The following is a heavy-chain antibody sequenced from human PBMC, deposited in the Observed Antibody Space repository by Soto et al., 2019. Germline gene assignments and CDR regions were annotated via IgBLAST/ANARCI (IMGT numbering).Heavy chain of an antibody. D-gene: IGHD6-19*01. CDR3: ARVRSSGWYGYYFDY. V-gene: IGHV4-59*01. Sequence: SETLSLTCTVSGGSISSYYWSWIRQPPGKGLEWIGYIYYSGSTNYSPSLKSRVTISVDTSKNQYSLKLSSVTAADTAVYYCARVRSSGWYGYYFDYWGQGTLVTVSS. J-gene: IGHJ4*02. CDR2: IYYSGST. CDR1: GGSISSYY.